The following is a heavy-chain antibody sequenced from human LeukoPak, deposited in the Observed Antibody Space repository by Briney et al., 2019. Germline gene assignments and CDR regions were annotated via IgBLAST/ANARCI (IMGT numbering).Heavy chain of an antibody. CDR1: GFTVSSNY. J-gene: IGHJ4*02. V-gene: IGHV3-53*01. Sequence: GGSLRLSCAASGFTVSSNYMSWVRQPPGKGLEWVSVIYVGGHTHYSNSVKGRFTISRDSSKNTLYLEMNNLRAEDTAVYYCGSEPDYVDGEDWGQGTLVTVSS. CDR2: IYVGGHT. D-gene: IGHD4/OR15-4a*01. CDR3: GSEPDYVDGED.